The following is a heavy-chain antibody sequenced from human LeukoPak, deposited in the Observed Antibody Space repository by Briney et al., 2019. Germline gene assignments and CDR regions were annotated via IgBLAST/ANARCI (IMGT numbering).Heavy chain of an antibody. Sequence: ASVKVSCEASGYTFTAYYMHWVRHVPGQGLEWMGRINPNSGDTDYAQKFQGRVIMTRDTSISTAYMEVSRLRSDDTAVYYCARVDSGHDYGPSWGQGTTVTVSS. CDR1: GYTFTAYY. J-gene: IGHJ3*01. D-gene: IGHD5-12*01. CDR2: INPNSGDT. V-gene: IGHV1-2*06. CDR3: ARVDSGHDYGPS.